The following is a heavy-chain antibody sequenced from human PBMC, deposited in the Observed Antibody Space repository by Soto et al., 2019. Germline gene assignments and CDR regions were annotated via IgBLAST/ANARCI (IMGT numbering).Heavy chain of an antibody. J-gene: IGHJ4*02. CDR2: IYWGDDR. CDR1: GFSLSTSGVA. V-gene: IGHV2-5*02. D-gene: IGHD5-12*01. Sequence: QITLKESGPMLVRPTQTLTLTCTFSGFSLSTSGVAVAWIRQPPGEALEWLALIYWGDDRRYNSSLKSRLTITRDTSKDQVVLTMTNMDPMDTATYFCAHSQRGPRDFWGPGILVTVSS. CDR3: AHSQRGPRDF.